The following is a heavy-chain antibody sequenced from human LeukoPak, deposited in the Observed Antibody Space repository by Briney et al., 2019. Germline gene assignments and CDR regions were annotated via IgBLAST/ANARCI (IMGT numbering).Heavy chain of an antibody. CDR3: ARVSRGLSAFDN. Sequence: ASVKVSCKASGYTFTGYYIHWVRQAPGQGLEWMGWINPNSGGTNYAQKFQGRVTMTRDTSISTAYMELSRLRSDDTAVYYCARVSRGLSAFDNWGQGTMVTVSS. D-gene: IGHD2/OR15-2a*01. J-gene: IGHJ3*02. CDR2: INPNSGGT. V-gene: IGHV1-2*02. CDR1: GYTFTGYY.